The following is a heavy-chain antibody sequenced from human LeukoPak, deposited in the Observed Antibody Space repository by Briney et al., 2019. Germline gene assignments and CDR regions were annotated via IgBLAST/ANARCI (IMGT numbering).Heavy chain of an antibody. J-gene: IGHJ6*04. CDR1: GFTFSSYG. D-gene: IGHD6-13*01. V-gene: IGHV3-33*01. CDR3: ARDRIAAAGTSYYYYYYGMDV. CDR2: IWYDGSNK. Sequence: GRSLRLSCAASGFTFSSYGMHWVRQAPGKGLEWAAVIWYDGSNKYYADSVKGRFTISRDNSKNTLYLQMNSLRAEDTAVYYCARDRIAAAGTSYYYYYYGMDVWGKGTTVTVSS.